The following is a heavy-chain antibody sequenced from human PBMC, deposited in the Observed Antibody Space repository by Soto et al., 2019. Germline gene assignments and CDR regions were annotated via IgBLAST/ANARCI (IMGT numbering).Heavy chain of an antibody. CDR3: ARGRVTNYYYYGADV. J-gene: IGHJ6*02. D-gene: IGHD2-8*01. CDR2: INHGGRT. CDR1: GEPFTDHF. V-gene: IGHV4-34*02. Sequence: QVQLQQWGAGLLKPSETLSLTCAVSGEPFTDHFCTWIRQAPGKGLEWIGEINHGGRTYFNPSLKSRVTLPVDTSKNQFSLVLVSLTAADTGVYYCARGRVTNYYYYGADVWGQGTTVTVSS.